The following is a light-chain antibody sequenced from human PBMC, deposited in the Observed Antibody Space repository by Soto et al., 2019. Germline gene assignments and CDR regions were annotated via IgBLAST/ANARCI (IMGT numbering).Light chain of an antibody. J-gene: IGLJ1*01. CDR2: SNN. CDR3: CSYTTSSSYV. V-gene: IGLV1-44*01. CDR1: SSNIGSNT. Sequence: QSVLTQPPSASGTPGQRVTISCSGSSSNIGSNTVNWYQQLPGTAPKLLMYSNNQRPSGVPDRFSGSKYGTSASLAISGLQSDDEADYYCCSYTTSSSYVFGTGTQLTVL.